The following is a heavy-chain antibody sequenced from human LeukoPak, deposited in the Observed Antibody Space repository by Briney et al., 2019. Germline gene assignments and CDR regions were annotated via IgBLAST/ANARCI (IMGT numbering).Heavy chain of an antibody. J-gene: IGHJ6*03. D-gene: IGHD6-19*01. Sequence: SETLSLTCTVSGGSISSSSYYWGWIRQPPGKGLEWIGSIYYSGSTYYNPSLKSRVTISVDTSKSQFSLKLSSVTAADTAVYYCARSGIAVAGGTEYYYYMDVWGKGTTVTVSS. CDR2: IYYSGST. CDR1: GGSISSSSYY. V-gene: IGHV4-39*01. CDR3: ARSGIAVAGGTEYYYYMDV.